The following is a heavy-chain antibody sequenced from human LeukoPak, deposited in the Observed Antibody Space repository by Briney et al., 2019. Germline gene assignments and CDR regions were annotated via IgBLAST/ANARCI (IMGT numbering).Heavy chain of an antibody. J-gene: IGHJ3*02. CDR1: GGTFSSYA. V-gene: IGHV1-69*05. D-gene: IGHD3-3*01. CDR2: IIPIFGTA. Sequence: ASVKVSCKASGGTFSSYAISWVRQAPGQGLEWMGGIIPIFGTANYAQKFQGRVTITTDESTSTAYMELSSLRSEDTAVYYCARDRVLQGSGYFAFDIWGQGTMVTVSS. CDR3: ARDRVLQGSGYFAFDI.